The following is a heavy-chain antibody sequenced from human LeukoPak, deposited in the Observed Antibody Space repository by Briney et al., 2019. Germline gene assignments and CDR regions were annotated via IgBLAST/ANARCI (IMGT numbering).Heavy chain of an antibody. CDR2: IYYSGST. D-gene: IGHD1-26*01. CDR1: GGSISSYY. V-gene: IGHV4-59*01. CDR3: AREGSGSYYLRAFDI. Sequence: SETLSLTCTVSGGSISSYYWSWIRQPPGKGLEWIGYIYYSGSTNYNPSLKSRVTISVDTSKNQFSLKLSSVTAADTAVYYCAREGSGSYYLRAFDIWGQGTVVTVSS. J-gene: IGHJ3*02.